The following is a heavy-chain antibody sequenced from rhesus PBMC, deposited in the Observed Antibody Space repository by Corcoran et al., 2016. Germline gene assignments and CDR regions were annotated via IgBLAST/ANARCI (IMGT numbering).Heavy chain of an antibody. CDR1: GGSISSSY. V-gene: IGHV4-169*01. CDR2: IYGSGSST. CDR3: ARTLYSNDLDY. J-gene: IGHJ4*01. D-gene: IGHD4-23*01. Sequence: QLQLQESGPGLVKPSETLSVTCAVSGGSISSSYWSWIRQAPGKGLEWIGYIYGSGSSTNYNPSLKSRVTRAVDTSKNQLSLKLSSVTTADTAVYYCARTLYSNDLDYWGQGVLVTVSS.